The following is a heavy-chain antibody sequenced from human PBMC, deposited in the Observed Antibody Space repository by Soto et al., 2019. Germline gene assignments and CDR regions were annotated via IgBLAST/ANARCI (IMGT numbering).Heavy chain of an antibody. CDR3: ARTTVTHYLDY. CDR2: IITIFGTA. Sequence: QVQLVQSGAEVKKPGSSVKVSCKASGGTFSSYASSWVRQAPGQGHEWLGGIITIFGTANYAQQFQGRVTITADESTSTAYMELSSLRSEDTAVYDCARTTVTHYLDYWGQGTLVTVSS. J-gene: IGHJ4*02. CDR1: GGTFSSYA. D-gene: IGHD4-17*01. V-gene: IGHV1-69*12.